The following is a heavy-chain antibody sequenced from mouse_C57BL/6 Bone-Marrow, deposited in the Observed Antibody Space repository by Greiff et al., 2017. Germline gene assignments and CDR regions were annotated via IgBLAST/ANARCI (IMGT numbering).Heavy chain of an antibody. CDR1: GYTFTSYW. CDR2: IDPSDSYT. V-gene: IGHV1-59*01. J-gene: IGHJ3*01. D-gene: IGHD1-1*01. Sequence: QVQLQQPGAELVRPGTSVKLSCKASGYTFTSYWMHWVKQRPGQGLEWIGVIDPSDSYTNYNQKFKGQATLPVDTSSRTAYMQLSSRTSEDSAVYYCARAGVYYGSSLAWFAYWGQGTLVTVSA. CDR3: ARAGVYYGSSLAWFAY.